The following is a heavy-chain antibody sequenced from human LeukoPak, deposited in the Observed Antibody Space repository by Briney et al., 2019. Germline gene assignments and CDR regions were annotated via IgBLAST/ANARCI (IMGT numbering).Heavy chain of an antibody. CDR2: ISGSGGST. CDR3: AKDKRDLWFGEFDHAFDI. Sequence: GGSLRLSCAASGFTFSSYAMSWVRQAPGKGLEWVSAISGSGGSTYYADSVTGRFTISRDNSKNTLYLQMNSLRAEDTAVYYCAKDKRDLWFGEFDHAFDIGGQGTMVTVSS. V-gene: IGHV3-23*01. D-gene: IGHD3-10*01. CDR1: GFTFSSYA. J-gene: IGHJ3*02.